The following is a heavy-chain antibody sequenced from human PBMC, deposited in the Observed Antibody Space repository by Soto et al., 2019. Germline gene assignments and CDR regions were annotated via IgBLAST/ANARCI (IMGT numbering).Heavy chain of an antibody. J-gene: IGHJ4*01. Sequence: GGSLRLSCAASGFTFSSYAMSWVRQAPGKGLEWVSGIGGSGSSTFYADSVKGRFTISRDNSKNTLYLQMNSLRAEDTAVYHCAKGGATVTTWFDYWGHGTLVTVSS. V-gene: IGHV3-23*01. CDR2: IGGSGSST. CDR1: GFTFSSYA. CDR3: AKGGATVTTWFDY. D-gene: IGHD4-17*01.